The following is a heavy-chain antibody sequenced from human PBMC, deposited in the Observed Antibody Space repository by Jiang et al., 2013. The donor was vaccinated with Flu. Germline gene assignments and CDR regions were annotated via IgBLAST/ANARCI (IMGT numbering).Heavy chain of an antibody. J-gene: IGHJ6*02. CDR3: ARMNGSSWLSHYYYYGMDV. CDR2: IYPGDSDT. CDR1: SYW. Sequence: SYWIGSGAPDARKGLEWMGIIYPGDSDTRYSPSFQGQVTISADKSISTAYLQWSSLKASDTAMYYCARMNGSSWLSHYYYYGMDVWGQGTTVTVSS. D-gene: IGHD6-13*01. V-gene: IGHV5-51*01.